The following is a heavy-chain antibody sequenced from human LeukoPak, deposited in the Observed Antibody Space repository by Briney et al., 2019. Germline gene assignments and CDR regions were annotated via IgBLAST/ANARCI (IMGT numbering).Heavy chain of an antibody. V-gene: IGHV3-21*06. CDR1: GFSFSSYT. CDR3: ARGRIAVAGTGSEYGMDV. D-gene: IGHD6-19*01. Sequence: PGGSLRLSCAASGFSFSSYTMNWVRQAPGKGLEWVSSISSSSSYIYYADSVKGRFTISRDNAKNSLYLQMNSLRADDTAVYYCARGRIAVAGTGSEYGMDVWGQGTTVTVSS. CDR2: ISSSSSYI. J-gene: IGHJ6*02.